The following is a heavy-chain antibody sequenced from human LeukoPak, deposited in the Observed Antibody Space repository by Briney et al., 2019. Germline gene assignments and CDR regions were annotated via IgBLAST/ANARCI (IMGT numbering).Heavy chain of an antibody. CDR3: ARGLAYTPFDY. Sequence: SETLSLTCTVSGGSISSYYWSWIRQPPGKGLEWIGYIYYSGSTNYNPSLKSRVTISVDTSKNQFSLKLSSVTAADTAVYYCARGLAYTPFDYWGQGTLVTVSS. V-gene: IGHV4-59*01. CDR1: GGSISSYY. J-gene: IGHJ4*02. D-gene: IGHD2-21*01. CDR2: IYYSGST.